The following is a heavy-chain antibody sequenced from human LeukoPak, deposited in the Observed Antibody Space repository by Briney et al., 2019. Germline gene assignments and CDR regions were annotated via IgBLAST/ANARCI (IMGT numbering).Heavy chain of an antibody. V-gene: IGHV1-18*01. CDR2: ISAYNGNT. Sequence: ASVKVSCKASGYTFTSYAISWVRQAPGQGLEWMGWISAYNGNTNCAQKLQGRVTMTTDTSTSTAYMELRSLRSDDTAVYYCARDRRRDGYTNWFDPWGQGTLVTVSS. CDR3: ARDRRRDGYTNWFDP. D-gene: IGHD5-24*01. J-gene: IGHJ5*02. CDR1: GYTFTSYA.